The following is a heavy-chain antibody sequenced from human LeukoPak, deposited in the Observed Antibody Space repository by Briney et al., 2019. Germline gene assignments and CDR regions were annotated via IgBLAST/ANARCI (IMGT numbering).Heavy chain of an antibody. CDR3: AKDAPVNIVVVPAANS. CDR1: GFTFSSYA. Sequence: GGSLRLSCAASGFTFSSYAMSWVRQAPGKWLEWVSAISGSGGSTYYADSVKGRFTISRDNSKNKLYLQLNSLRAEDTAVYYCAKDAPVNIVVVPAANSWGQGTLVTVSS. V-gene: IGHV3-23*01. CDR2: ISGSGGST. D-gene: IGHD2-2*01. J-gene: IGHJ4*02.